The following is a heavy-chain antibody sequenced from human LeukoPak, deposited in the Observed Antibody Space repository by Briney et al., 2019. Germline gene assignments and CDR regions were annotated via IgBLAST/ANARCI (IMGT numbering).Heavy chain of an antibody. Sequence: GGSLRLSCAASGFTFSSYSMNWVRQAPGKGLEGVSSISSSSSYIYYADSVKGRFTISRDNAKNSLYLQMNSLRAEDTAVYYCARAVHPLYCDWLPRLGGYDYLGQGTLVTVSS. CDR1: GFTFSSYS. CDR2: ISSSSSYI. V-gene: IGHV3-21*01. J-gene: IGHJ4*02. D-gene: IGHD3-9*01. CDR3: ARAVHPLYCDWLPRLGGYDY.